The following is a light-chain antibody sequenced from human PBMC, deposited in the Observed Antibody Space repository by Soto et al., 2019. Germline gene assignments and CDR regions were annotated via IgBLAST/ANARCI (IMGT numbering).Light chain of an antibody. CDR3: QQSYSIPRT. J-gene: IGKJ4*01. Sequence: DIQMTQSPSSLSASVGDRVTITCRASQSISSYLNWYQQKPGKAPTLLIYGGSSLQSGVPSTFSGSGSGTDFTLTISSLHPEDVATYYCQQSYSIPRTFGGGTKVEI. V-gene: IGKV1-39*01. CDR1: QSISSY. CDR2: GGS.